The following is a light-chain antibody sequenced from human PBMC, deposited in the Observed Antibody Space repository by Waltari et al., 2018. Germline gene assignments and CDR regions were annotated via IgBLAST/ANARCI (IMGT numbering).Light chain of an antibody. V-gene: IGLV2-14*01. J-gene: IGLJ3*02. CDR2: AVT. CDR3: XXYTSSSTXRV. CDR1: SSXXXGDNY. Sequence: QSAXTQPASXSGSPGQXIXIXCTGTSSXXXGDNYVSWYQQNPGKARKLRMYAVTNRPSGVSKSCSGSKAGNTAYLXXXGLQAXXEAAYYLXXYTSSSTXRVFXGGTQLTVL.